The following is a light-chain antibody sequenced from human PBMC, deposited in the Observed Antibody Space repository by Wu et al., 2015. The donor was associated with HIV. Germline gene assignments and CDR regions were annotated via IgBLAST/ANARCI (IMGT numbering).Light chain of an antibody. CDR3: QQYNNWPPYT. CDR2: SAS. J-gene: IGKJ2*01. Sequence: EVVMTQSPATLSVSPGERATLSCRASQIIIRNLAWYQQKPGQAPRLLIYSASVRAAGIPARFSGSGSGTEFTLTISSMQSEDFAVYYCQQYNNWPPYTFGLGDQGGD. CDR1: QIIIRN. V-gene: IGKV3-15*01.